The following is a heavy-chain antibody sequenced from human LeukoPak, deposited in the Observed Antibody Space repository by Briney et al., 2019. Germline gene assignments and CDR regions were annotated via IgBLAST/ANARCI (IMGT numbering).Heavy chain of an antibody. D-gene: IGHD3-3*01. V-gene: IGHV3-7*04. CDR1: GFTFSSYW. Sequence: PGGSLRLSCTASGFTFSSYWMSWVRQAPGKGLEWVANIKHDGTESYSVDSVKGRFAISRDNAKNSLYLQMNRLRTEDTAVYYCARGDFWSCEYTDAFDIWGQGTMVTVSS. CDR3: ARGDFWSCEYTDAFDI. CDR2: IKHDGTES. J-gene: IGHJ3*02.